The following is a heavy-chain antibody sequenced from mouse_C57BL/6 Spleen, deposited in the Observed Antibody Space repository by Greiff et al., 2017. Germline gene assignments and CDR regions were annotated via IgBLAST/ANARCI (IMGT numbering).Heavy chain of an antibody. CDR3: ARGRYVYAMDY. CDR2: IDPSDSYT. V-gene: IGHV1-69*01. Sequence: QVQLQQSGAELVMPGASVKLSCKASGYTFTSYWMHWVKQRPGQGLEWIGEIDPSDSYTNYNQKFKGKSTLTVDKSSSTAYMQLSSLTSEDSAVYYCARGRYVYAMDYWGQGTSVTVSS. J-gene: IGHJ4*01. D-gene: IGHD2-10*02. CDR1: GYTFTSYW.